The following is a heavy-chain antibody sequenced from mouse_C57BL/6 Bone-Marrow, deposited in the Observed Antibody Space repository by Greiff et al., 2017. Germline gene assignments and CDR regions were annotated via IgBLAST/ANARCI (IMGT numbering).Heavy chain of an antibody. CDR3: ARYRYYGSSHWYFDV. CDR1: GYSFTGYY. CDR2: INPSTGGT. Sequence: VQLKESGPELVKPGASVKISCKASGYSFTGYYMNWVKQSPEKSLEWIGEINPSTGGTTYNQKFKAKATLTVDKSSSTAYMQLKSLTSEDSAVYYCARYRYYGSSHWYFDVWGTGTTVTVSS. J-gene: IGHJ1*03. D-gene: IGHD1-1*01. V-gene: IGHV1-42*01.